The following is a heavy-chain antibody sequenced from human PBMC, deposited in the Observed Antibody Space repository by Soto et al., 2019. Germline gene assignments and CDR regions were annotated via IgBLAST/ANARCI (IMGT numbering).Heavy chain of an antibody. Sequence: EVQLVESGGGLVQPGRSLRLSCAASGFTLDDYAMHWVRQAPGKGLEWVSGISWNSGSIGYADSVKGRFTISRDNAKNSLYLQMNSLRAEDTALYYCAKDRYCISTSCYSGFDYWGQGTLVTVSS. CDR1: GFTLDDYA. V-gene: IGHV3-9*01. CDR2: ISWNSGSI. J-gene: IGHJ4*02. D-gene: IGHD2-2*01. CDR3: AKDRYCISTSCYSGFDY.